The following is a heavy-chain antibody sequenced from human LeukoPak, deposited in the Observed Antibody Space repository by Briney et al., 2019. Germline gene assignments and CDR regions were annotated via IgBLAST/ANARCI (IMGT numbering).Heavy chain of an antibody. CDR3: ARGKSGYDYGLDH. V-gene: IGHV1-69*05. J-gene: IGHJ4*02. CDR2: LIPVFGTT. CDR1: GGTFSSHA. Sequence: SVKVSCKASGGTFSSHAISRVRQAPGQGLEWVGGLIPVFGTTNYAEKFQGRVTITTDESTRTSYMELRSLKSDDTAVYYCARGKSGYDYGLDHWGQGILVIVSS. D-gene: IGHD5-12*01.